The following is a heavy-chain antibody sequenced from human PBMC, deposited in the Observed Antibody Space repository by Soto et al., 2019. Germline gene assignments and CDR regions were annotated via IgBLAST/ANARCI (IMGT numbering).Heavy chain of an antibody. Sequence: ASVKVSCKASGYIFTNYYMHWVRQAPGQGLEWMGTINAGGGYTTYAQRFQGRVTMTRDTSTSTVSMELSSLRYEDTALYYCTRGGALVVVTAPFDLWG. CDR2: INAGGGYT. J-gene: IGHJ5*02. D-gene: IGHD2-21*02. V-gene: IGHV1-46*03. CDR3: TRGGALVVVTAPFDL. CDR1: GYIFTNYY.